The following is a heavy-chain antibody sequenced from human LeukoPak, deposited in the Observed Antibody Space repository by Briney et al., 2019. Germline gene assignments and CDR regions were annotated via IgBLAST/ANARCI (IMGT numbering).Heavy chain of an antibody. D-gene: IGHD6-6*01. CDR2: IWYDGSNK. Sequence: PGGSLRLSCAASGFTFSSSAMHWVRQAPGKGLEWVAVIWYDGSNKYHADSVKGRFTISRDNSKNTLYLQMNSLRAEDTAAYYCAKDLSSSLYYFDYWGQGTLVTVSS. CDR3: AKDLSSSLYYFDY. V-gene: IGHV3-33*06. CDR1: GFTFSSSA. J-gene: IGHJ4*02.